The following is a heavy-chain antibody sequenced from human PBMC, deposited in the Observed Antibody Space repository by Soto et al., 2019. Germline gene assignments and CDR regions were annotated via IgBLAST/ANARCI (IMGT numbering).Heavy chain of an antibody. D-gene: IGHD3-3*01. CDR1: VGSISSGGYY. V-gene: IGHV4-31*03. Sequence: PSETLSLTCTVSVGSISSGGYYWSWIRQHPGKGLEWIGYIYYSGSTYYNPSLKSRVTISVDTSKNQFSLKLSSVTAADTAVYYCARDIDSALGEAIDPWGQGTLVTVSS. J-gene: IGHJ5*02. CDR2: IYYSGST. CDR3: ARDIDSALGEAIDP.